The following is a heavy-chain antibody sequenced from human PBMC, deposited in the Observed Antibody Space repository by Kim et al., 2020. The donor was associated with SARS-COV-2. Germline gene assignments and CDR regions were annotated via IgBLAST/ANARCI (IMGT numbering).Heavy chain of an antibody. D-gene: IGHD5-12*01. Sequence: SVKVSCKASGGTFSSYAINWVRQAPGQGLEWMGGIIPIFGTANYAQKFQGRVTITADESTSTAYMELSSLRSEDTAVYYCARGFDGYSGYDYVRSYYYYGMDVWGQGTTVTVSS. CDR1: GGTFSSYA. J-gene: IGHJ6*02. CDR3: ARGFDGYSGYDYVRSYYYYGMDV. CDR2: IIPIFGTA. V-gene: IGHV1-69*13.